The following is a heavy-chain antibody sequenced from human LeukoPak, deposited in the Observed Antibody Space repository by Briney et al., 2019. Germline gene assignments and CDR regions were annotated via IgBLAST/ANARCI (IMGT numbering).Heavy chain of an antibody. V-gene: IGHV3-21*01. CDR3: AKGDLYVGFDY. D-gene: IGHD3-16*01. J-gene: IGHJ4*02. CDR2: ISDTGYYI. CDR1: GFTFSRC. Sequence: PGGSLRLSCAASGFTFSRCMNWVRQAPGKGLEWVSSISDTGYYIYYADSVKGRFTISRDNSKNTLYLQMNTLRAEDTAVYYCAKGDLYVGFDYWGQGTLVTVSS.